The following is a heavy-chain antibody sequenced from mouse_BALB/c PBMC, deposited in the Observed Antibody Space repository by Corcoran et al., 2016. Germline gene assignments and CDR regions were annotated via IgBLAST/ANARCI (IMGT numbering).Heavy chain of an antibody. V-gene: IGHV9-1*02. Sequence: QIQLVQHGPELMKTGETVKISCKASGYTFTNYGMNWVKQAPRKGLKWMGWINTYTGEPTYADDFKGRFAFSLETSASTAYLQINTLKNEDMATYFCARDGNPRTWFAYWGQGTLVTVSA. J-gene: IGHJ3*01. D-gene: IGHD2-1*01. CDR1: GYTFTNYG. CDR2: INTYTGEP. CDR3: ARDGNPRTWFAY.